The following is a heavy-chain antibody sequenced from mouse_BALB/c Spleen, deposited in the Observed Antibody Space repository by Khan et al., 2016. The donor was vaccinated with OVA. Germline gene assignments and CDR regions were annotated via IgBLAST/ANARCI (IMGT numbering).Heavy chain of an antibody. CDR3: ARVYGGDFDY. CDR1: GYSITTDYA. V-gene: IGHV3-2*02. J-gene: IGHJ2*01. CDR2: LSYSGNT. D-gene: IGHD1-1*01. Sequence: EVELVESGPGLVKPSQSLSLTCTVTGYSITTDYAWNWLRQFPGNKLEWMGFLSYSGNTKYNPSLKSRISITRDTSKNQLFLQLNSVTTEDTARYYCARVYGGDFDYWGQGTTLTVSS.